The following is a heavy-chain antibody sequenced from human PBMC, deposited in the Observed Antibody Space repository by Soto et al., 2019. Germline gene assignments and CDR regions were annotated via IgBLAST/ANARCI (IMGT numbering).Heavy chain of an antibody. CDR2: ISGSGGST. Sequence: PGGSLRLSCAASGFTFSSYAMSWVRQAPGKGLEWVSAISGSGGSTYYADSVKGRFTISRDNSKNTLYLQMNSLRAEDTAVYYCAKAPYSSSWYNWFAPWGQGTLVPVSS. J-gene: IGHJ5*02. D-gene: IGHD6-13*01. CDR3: AKAPYSSSWYNWFAP. V-gene: IGHV3-23*01. CDR1: GFTFSSYA.